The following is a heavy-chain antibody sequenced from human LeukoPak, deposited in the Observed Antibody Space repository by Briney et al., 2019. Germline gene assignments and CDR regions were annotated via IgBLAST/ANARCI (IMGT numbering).Heavy chain of an antibody. Sequence: ASVKVSCKASGYTFTGYYMHWVRQAPGQGLEWMGRINPNSGGTNYAQKFQGRVTMTRDTSISTAYMELSRLRSDDTAVYYCARVIAAAGTSNDYWGQGTLVTVSS. CDR1: GYTFTGYY. J-gene: IGHJ4*02. V-gene: IGHV1-2*06. CDR3: ARVIAAAGTSNDY. D-gene: IGHD6-13*01. CDR2: INPNSGGT.